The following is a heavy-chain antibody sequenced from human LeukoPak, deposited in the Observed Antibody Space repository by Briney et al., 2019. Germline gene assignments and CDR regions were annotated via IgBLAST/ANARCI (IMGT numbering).Heavy chain of an antibody. D-gene: IGHD3-16*01. V-gene: IGHV3-48*03. Sequence: GGSLRLSCAASGFSFRTYEVTWVRQAPGKGLEWVSHISTSGSTINYADSVKGRFTISRDNAKNSLYLQMNSLRAEDTAVYYCARGGSYFVHWGQGTLVTVSS. J-gene: IGHJ4*02. CDR2: ISTSGSTI. CDR3: ARGGSYFVH. CDR1: GFSFRTYE.